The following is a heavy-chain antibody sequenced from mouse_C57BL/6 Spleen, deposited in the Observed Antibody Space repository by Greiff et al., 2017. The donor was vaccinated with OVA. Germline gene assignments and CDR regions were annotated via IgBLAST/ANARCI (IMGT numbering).Heavy chain of an antibody. CDR1: GFTFSSYG. J-gene: IGHJ1*03. D-gene: IGHD1-1*01. CDR3: ARQLRSWYFDV. CDR2: ISSGGSYT. V-gene: IGHV5-6*01. Sequence: DVHLVESGGDLVKPGGSLKLSCAASGFTFSSYGMSWVRQTPDKRLEWVATISSGGSYTYYPDSVKGRFTISRDNAKNTLYLQMSSLKSEDTAMYYCARQLRSWYFDVWGTGTTVTVSS.